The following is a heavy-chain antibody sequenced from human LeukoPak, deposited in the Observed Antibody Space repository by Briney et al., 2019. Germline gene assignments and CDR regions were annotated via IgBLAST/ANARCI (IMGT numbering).Heavy chain of an antibody. CDR1: GFSFSTYW. CDR3: ARGDGTFWWLPF. J-gene: IGHJ4*02. Sequence: PGGSLRLSCAASGFSFSTYWMHWVRQDEGKGLMWVSRINPDGRTTDYADSGKGRFSISRDNAKRTLYLEMNSLRAEDTAVYYCARGDGTFWWLPFWGQGTLVTVSS. D-gene: IGHD2-8*02. CDR2: INPDGRTT. V-gene: IGHV3-74*01.